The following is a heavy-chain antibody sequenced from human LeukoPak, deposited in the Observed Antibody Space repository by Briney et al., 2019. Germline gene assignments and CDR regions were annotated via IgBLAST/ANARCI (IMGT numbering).Heavy chain of an antibody. J-gene: IGHJ4*02. D-gene: IGHD1-7*01. Sequence: PGGSLRLSCAASGFTFSSYGMHWVRQAPGKGLEWVAVISYDGSNKYYADSVKGRFTISRDNSKNTLYLQMNSLRAEDTAVYYCANWNYYFDYWGQGTLVTVSP. CDR1: GFTFSSYG. CDR3: ANWNYYFDY. V-gene: IGHV3-30*18. CDR2: ISYDGSNK.